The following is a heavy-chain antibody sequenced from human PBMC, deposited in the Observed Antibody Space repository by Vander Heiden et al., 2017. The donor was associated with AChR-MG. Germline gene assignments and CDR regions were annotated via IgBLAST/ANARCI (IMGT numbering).Heavy chain of an antibody. J-gene: IGHJ4*02. V-gene: IGHV3-7*03. D-gene: IGHD3-16*01. CDR2: IKQEGSEK. CDR3: AGGGGYLIEY. CDR1: SFTFSDLW. Sequence: EVQLVESGGGLVQPGGSLRLSCTASSFTFSDLWMNWVRQAPGKGLEWVAIIKQEGSEKHYVDSVEGRFTISRDNTKKSLYLQMNSLRAEDTAMYYCAGGGGYLIEYWGQGTLVTVSS.